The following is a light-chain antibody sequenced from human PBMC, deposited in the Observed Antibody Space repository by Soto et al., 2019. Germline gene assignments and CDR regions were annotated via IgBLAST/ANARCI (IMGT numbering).Light chain of an antibody. CDR3: QQNHTWPVT. CDR1: QGISRY. J-gene: IGKJ4*01. V-gene: IGKV3-15*01. CDR2: AAS. Sequence: MTQSPATLSVSAGDRVTFSCLASQGISRYLDWYQHKAGKAPLLLISAASTRASGIPARFSGSGSGTEFTLTISSLQSEDSAIYYCQQNHTWPVTFGRGTKVDIK.